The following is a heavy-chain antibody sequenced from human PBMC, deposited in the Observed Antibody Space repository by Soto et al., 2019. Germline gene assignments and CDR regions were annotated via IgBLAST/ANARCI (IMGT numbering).Heavy chain of an antibody. CDR1: GFTFSSHA. J-gene: IGHJ4*02. V-gene: IGHV3-23*01. CDR3: AKVQSAVYYFDY. Sequence: EVQLLESGGGLVQPGGSLRLSCVASGFTFSSHAMTWVRQAPGKGLEWVSGISNGGVSTYYADSVKGRFTISRDNSKNTRYLQMNSLRAEDTAIYYGAKVQSAVYYFDYWGQGTLVIVSS. CDR2: ISNGGVST.